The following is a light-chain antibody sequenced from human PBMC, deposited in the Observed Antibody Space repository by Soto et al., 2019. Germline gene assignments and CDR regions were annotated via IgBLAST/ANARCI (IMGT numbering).Light chain of an antibody. Sequence: QSVLAQPPSASGTPGQRVTISCSGTTSNIGSKTVIWYQHLPGAAPKLLIYGDSQRPLGVPDRFSGSKSGTSAYLAISGLQSEDEGDYYCATWDDSLAGGVFGGGTKVTVL. V-gene: IGLV1-44*01. CDR1: TSNIGSKT. J-gene: IGLJ3*02. CDR3: ATWDDSLAGGV. CDR2: GDS.